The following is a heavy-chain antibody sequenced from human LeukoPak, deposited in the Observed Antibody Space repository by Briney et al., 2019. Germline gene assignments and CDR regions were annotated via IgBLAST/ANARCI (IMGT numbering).Heavy chain of an antibody. V-gene: IGHV3-9*01. Sequence: GGSLRLSCAASGFTFSSYSMNWVRQAPGKGLEWVSGISWNSGNIGYADSVKGRFTISRDNAKNSLDLQMNSLRAEDTALYYCAKDITGYSEGVDYWGQGTLVTVSS. CDR1: GFTFSSYS. CDR2: ISWNSGNI. CDR3: AKDITGYSEGVDY. D-gene: IGHD3-9*01. J-gene: IGHJ4*02.